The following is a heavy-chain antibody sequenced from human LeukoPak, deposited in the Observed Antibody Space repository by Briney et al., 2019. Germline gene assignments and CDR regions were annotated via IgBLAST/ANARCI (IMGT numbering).Heavy chain of an antibody. CDR1: GFTFSSYG. V-gene: IGHV3-30*18. CDR2: ISYDGSNK. J-gene: IGHJ4*02. CDR3: AKGRCSGVGCDSFHS. D-gene: IGHD2-15*01. Sequence: GGSLRLSCAASGFTFSSYGMHWVRQAPGKGLEWVAVISYDGSNKYYADSVKGRSAISRDDSKNTLYLQMNNLKVEDTAVYYCAKGRCSGVGCDSFHSWGQGALVTVSS.